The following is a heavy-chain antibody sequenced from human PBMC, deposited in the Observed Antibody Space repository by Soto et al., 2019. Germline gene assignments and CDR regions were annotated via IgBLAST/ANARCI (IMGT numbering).Heavy chain of an antibody. Sequence: EVQLVESGGGLVQPGRSLRLSCAASGFTFDDYAMHWVRQAPGKGLEWVSGTSWNSGSIGYADSVKGRFTISRDNAKNSLYLQMNSLRAEDTALYYCAKDSAGIAVAGEQLNYYYYGMDVWGQGTTVTVSS. CDR3: AKDSAGIAVAGEQLNYYYYGMDV. CDR1: GFTFDDYA. D-gene: IGHD6-19*01. J-gene: IGHJ6*02. CDR2: TSWNSGSI. V-gene: IGHV3-9*01.